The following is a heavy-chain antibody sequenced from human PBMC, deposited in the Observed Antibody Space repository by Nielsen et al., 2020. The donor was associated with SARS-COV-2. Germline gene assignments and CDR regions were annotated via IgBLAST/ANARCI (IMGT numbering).Heavy chain of an antibody. Sequence: SVKDSCKASGGSFISYAINWVRQAPGQGFEWLGRITPFLGKPNQAQKFQGRVTITADTTTSTVYMELSSLTSDDTAVYYCTRGGGTLGSAHNPSRFDMWGQGTRVTVSS. J-gene: IGHJ3*02. CDR2: ITPFLGKP. D-gene: IGHD1-14*01. CDR1: GGSFISYA. V-gene: IGHV1-69*04. CDR3: TRGGGTLGSAHNPSRFDM.